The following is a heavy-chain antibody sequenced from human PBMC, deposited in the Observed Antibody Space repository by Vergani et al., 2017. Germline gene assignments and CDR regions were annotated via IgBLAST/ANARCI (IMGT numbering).Heavy chain of an antibody. D-gene: IGHD6-6*01. CDR2: IKQDGSEK. CDR1: GFTFSSYW. J-gene: IGHJ6*03. CDR3: AREGLDGYYYYYYMDV. V-gene: IGHV3-7*01. Sequence: EVQLVESGGGLVQPWGSLRLSCAASGFTFSSYWMSWVRQAPGKGLEWVANIKQDGSEKYYVDSVKGRFTISRDNAKNSLYLQMNSLRAEDTAVYYCAREGLDGYYYYYYMDVWGKGTTVTVSS.